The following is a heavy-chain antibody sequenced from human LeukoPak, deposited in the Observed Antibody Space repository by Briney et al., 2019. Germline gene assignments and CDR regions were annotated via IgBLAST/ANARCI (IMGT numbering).Heavy chain of an antibody. CDR3: ARAILGVTAIGRNAFDI. CDR2: ISAYNGNT. Sequence: GASVKVSCKASGYTFTSYGISWVRQAPGQGLEWMGWISAYNGNTNYAQKFQGRVTMTTDTSTSTAYMELRSLRSDDTDVYYCARAILGVTAIGRNAFDIWGQGTMVTVSS. CDR1: GYTFTSYG. D-gene: IGHD2-21*02. V-gene: IGHV1-18*01. J-gene: IGHJ3*02.